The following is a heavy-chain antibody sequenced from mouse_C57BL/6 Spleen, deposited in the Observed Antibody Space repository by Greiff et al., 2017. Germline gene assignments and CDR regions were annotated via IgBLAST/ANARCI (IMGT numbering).Heavy chain of an antibody. J-gene: IGHJ4*01. CDR2: IHPNSGST. Sequence: QVQLQQPGAELVKPGASVKLSCKASGYTFTSYWMHWVKQRPGQGLEWIGMIHPNSGSTNYNEKFKSKATLTVDKSSSTAYMQLSSLTSEDSAVYYGARGAYYSNYFYAMDYWGQGTSVTVSS. CDR3: ARGAYYSNYFYAMDY. D-gene: IGHD2-5*01. CDR1: GYTFTSYW. V-gene: IGHV1-64*01.